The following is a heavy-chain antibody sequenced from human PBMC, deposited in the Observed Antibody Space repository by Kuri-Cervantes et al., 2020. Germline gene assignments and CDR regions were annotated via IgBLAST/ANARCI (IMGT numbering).Heavy chain of an antibody. CDR2: INHSGST. J-gene: IGHJ4*02. D-gene: IGHD5-12*01. CDR1: GGSFSGYY. CDR3: ARGGGRGWLRSPIDY. Sequence: ESLKISCAVYGGSFSGYYWSWIRQPPGKGLEWIGEINHSGSTNYNPSLKSRVTISVDTSKNQFSLKLSSVTAADTAVYYCARGGGRGWLRSPIDYWGQGTLVTVSS. V-gene: IGHV4-34*01.